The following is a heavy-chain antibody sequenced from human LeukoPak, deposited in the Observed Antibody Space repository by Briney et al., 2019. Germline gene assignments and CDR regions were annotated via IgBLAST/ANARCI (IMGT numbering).Heavy chain of an antibody. J-gene: IGHJ4*02. D-gene: IGHD2-15*01. V-gene: IGHV1-69*01. Sequence: SVKVSCKASGGTFSSYAISWVRQAPGQGLEWMGGIIPIFGTANYAQKFQGRVTITADESTSTAYMELSSLRSEDTAVYYCARDREGYCRGGSCYAFDYWGQGTLVTVSS. CDR1: GGTFSSYA. CDR3: ARDREGYCRGGSCYAFDY. CDR2: IIPIFGTA.